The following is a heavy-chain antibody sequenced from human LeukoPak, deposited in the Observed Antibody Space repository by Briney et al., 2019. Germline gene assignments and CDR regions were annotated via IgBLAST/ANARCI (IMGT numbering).Heavy chain of an antibody. J-gene: IGHJ4*02. V-gene: IGHV4-39*01. CDR1: GVSISSSNSY. CDR3: VRQTGSGLFILP. Sequence: SETLSLTCTVSGVSISSSNSYWGWIRQPPGKGLEWIGSIYYSGNTYYNASLKSQVSISIDTSKNQFSLRLTSVTAADTAVYYCVRQTGSGLFILPGGQGTLVTVSS. D-gene: IGHD3/OR15-3a*01. CDR2: IYYSGNT.